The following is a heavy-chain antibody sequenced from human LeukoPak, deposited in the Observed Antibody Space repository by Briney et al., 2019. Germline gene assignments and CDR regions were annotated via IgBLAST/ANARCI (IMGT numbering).Heavy chain of an antibody. CDR2: IYPGDSDT. J-gene: IGHJ6*03. Sequence: GASLQISCQGSGYSFTSYWIGWVRQLPGKGLEWMGIIYPGDSDTRYSPSFQGQVTISADKSISTAYLQWSSLKASDTAMYYCARHGGYELGYYYYYMDVWGKGTTVTISS. V-gene: IGHV5-51*01. D-gene: IGHD5-12*01. CDR3: ARHGGYELGYYYYYMDV. CDR1: GYSFTSYW.